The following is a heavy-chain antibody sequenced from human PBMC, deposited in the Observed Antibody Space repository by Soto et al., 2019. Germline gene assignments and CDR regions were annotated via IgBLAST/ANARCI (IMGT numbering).Heavy chain of an antibody. J-gene: IGHJ3*02. Sequence: ETLSLTCTVSGGSISSYYWSWIRQPPGKGLEWIGYIYYSGSTNYNPSLKSRVTISVDTSKNQFSLKLSSVTAADTAVYYCARDQYYYDSSGYLDAFDIWGQGTMVTVSS. D-gene: IGHD3-22*01. V-gene: IGHV4-59*01. CDR1: GGSISSYY. CDR3: ARDQYYYDSSGYLDAFDI. CDR2: IYYSGST.